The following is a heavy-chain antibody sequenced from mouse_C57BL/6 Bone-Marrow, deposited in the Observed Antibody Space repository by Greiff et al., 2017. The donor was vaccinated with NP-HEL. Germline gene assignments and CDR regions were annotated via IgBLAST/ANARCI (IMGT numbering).Heavy chain of an antibody. CDR3: ARAGGHYGYFDV. Sequence: EVKLVEPGGGLVKPGGSLKLSCAASGFTFSDYGMHWVRQAPEQGLEWVAYISSGSSTIYYADTVKGRFTISRDNAKNALFLQMTSLRSEDTAMYYGARAGGHYGYFDVWGTGTTVTVSS. CDR1: GFTFSDYG. CDR2: ISSGSSTI. V-gene: IGHV5-17*01. D-gene: IGHD3-1*01. J-gene: IGHJ1*03.